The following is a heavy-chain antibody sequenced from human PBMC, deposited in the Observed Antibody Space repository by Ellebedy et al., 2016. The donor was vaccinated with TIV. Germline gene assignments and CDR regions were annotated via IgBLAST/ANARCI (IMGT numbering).Heavy chain of an antibody. D-gene: IGHD2-15*01. CDR2: ISAYNGNT. J-gene: IGHJ4*02. V-gene: IGHV1-18*04. Sequence: ASVKVSCKASGYTFTSYGISWVRQAPGQGLEWMGWISAYNGNTNYAQKLQGRVTMTTDTSTSTAYMELRRLRSDDTAVYYCARGGLGADIVVMVAANYWGQGTLVTVSS. CDR3: ARGGLGADIVVMVAANY. CDR1: GYTFTSYG.